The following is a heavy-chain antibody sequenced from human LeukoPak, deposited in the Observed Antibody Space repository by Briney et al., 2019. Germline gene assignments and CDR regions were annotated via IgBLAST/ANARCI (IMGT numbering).Heavy chain of an antibody. Sequence: GGSLRLSCVASGFTFSSYAMHWVRQAPGEGLEWVAVISYDGSSKYYADSVKGRFTISRDNSENTLYLQMNSLRAEDTAVYYCARGLIWGSYRLYYFDFWGQGSLVTVSS. D-gene: IGHD3-16*02. CDR2: ISYDGSSK. CDR3: ARGLIWGSYRLYYFDF. V-gene: IGHV3-30-3*01. J-gene: IGHJ4*02. CDR1: GFTFSSYA.